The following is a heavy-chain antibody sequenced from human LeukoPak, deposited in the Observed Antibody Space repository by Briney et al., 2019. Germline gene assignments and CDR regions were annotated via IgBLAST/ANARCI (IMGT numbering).Heavy chain of an antibody. Sequence: SETLSLTCTVSGGSISSYYWSWIRQPAGQGLEWIGRIYTSGSTNYNPSLKSRVTISVDKSKNQFSLKLSSVTAADTAVYYCARDPRAIVLGYYYYYMDVWGKGITVTVSS. V-gene: IGHV4-4*07. J-gene: IGHJ6*03. CDR2: IYTSGST. D-gene: IGHD2/OR15-2a*01. CDR1: GGSISSYY. CDR3: ARDPRAIVLGYYYYYMDV.